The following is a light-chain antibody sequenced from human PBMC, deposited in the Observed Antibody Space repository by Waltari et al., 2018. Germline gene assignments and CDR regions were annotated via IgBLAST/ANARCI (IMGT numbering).Light chain of an antibody. CDR1: DSDFGGYEY. J-gene: IGLJ1*01. CDR2: DVA. CDR3: CSYADNNIYV. Sequence: QSALTQPRSVSGSPGQSVTISCTGTDSDFGGYEYVSWYQPHPAKAPKLLIYDVAKRPSGVPDRFSGSKSGNTASLTISGLHGEDEADYYCCSYADNNIYVFGTGTNVAVL. V-gene: IGLV2-11*01.